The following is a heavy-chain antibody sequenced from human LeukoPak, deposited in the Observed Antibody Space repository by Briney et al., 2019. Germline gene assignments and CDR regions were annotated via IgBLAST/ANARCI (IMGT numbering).Heavy chain of an antibody. J-gene: IGHJ1*01. V-gene: IGHV4-34*01. D-gene: IGHD3-9*01. Sequence: SETLSLTCAVYGGSFSGYYWSWIRQPPGKGLECIGEINHSGITNYNPSLKSRVTISVDTSKKQFSLKLSSVIAADTAVYYCARDEGYRYFDWLQHPEYFQHWGQGTLVTVSS. CDR2: INHSGIT. CDR3: ARDEGYRYFDWLQHPEYFQH. CDR1: GGSFSGYY.